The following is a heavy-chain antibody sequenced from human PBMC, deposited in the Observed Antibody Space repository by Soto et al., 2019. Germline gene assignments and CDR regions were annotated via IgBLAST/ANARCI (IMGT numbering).Heavy chain of an antibody. CDR1: GFTFSSYA. V-gene: IGHV3-30-3*01. CDR2: ISYDGSNK. Sequence: VQLVESGGGLVKPGGSLRLSCAASGFTFSSYAMHWVRQAPGKGLEWVAVISYDGSNKYYADSVKGRFTISRDNSKNTLYLQMNSLRAEDTAVYYCARAAEKYYYDSSGYFDYWGQGTLVTVSS. CDR3: ARAAEKYYYDSSGYFDY. D-gene: IGHD3-22*01. J-gene: IGHJ4*02.